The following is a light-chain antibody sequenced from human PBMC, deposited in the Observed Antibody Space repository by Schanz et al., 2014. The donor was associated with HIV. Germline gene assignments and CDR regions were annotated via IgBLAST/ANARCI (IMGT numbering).Light chain of an antibody. CDR2: EVN. V-gene: IGLV2-8*01. Sequence: QSVLTQPPSASGSPGQSVTISCTGTSSDVGAHTHVFWYQQHPGKAPKLIIYEVNKRPSGVPDRFSGSKSGNTASLTVSGLQAEDEADYYCATWDDALNAWVFGGGTKLTVL. CDR3: ATWDDALNAWV. J-gene: IGLJ3*02. CDR1: SSDVGAHTH.